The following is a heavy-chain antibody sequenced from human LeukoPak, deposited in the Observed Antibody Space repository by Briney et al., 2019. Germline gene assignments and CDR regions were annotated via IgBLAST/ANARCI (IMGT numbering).Heavy chain of an antibody. Sequence: SETLSLTCTVSGGSVSSGSYYWAWIRQHPGKGLEWIGFIYHSGTTYYTPSLKSRVSMSVDTSKNEFSLKLTSVTAADTAMYYCATDRRLIQGGFDCWGQGTLVTVSS. J-gene: IGHJ4*02. CDR2: IYHSGTT. CDR1: GGSVSSGSYY. CDR3: ATDRRLIQGGFDC. D-gene: IGHD5-18*01. V-gene: IGHV4-31*03.